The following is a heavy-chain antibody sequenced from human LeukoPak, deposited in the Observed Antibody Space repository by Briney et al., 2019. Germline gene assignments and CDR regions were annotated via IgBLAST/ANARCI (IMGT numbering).Heavy chain of an antibody. V-gene: IGHV1-2*02. CDR3: ARANFLYCSSTSCLFDY. D-gene: IGHD2-2*01. CDR2: INPNDGDT. J-gene: IGHJ4*02. Sequence: ASVKVSCKASGYTFTDYYMHWVRQAPGQGFEWMGWINPNDGDTYYAQKFQGRVTMTRDTSISTAHMEVSRLRSDDTAVYCCARANFLYCSSTSCLFDYWGQGTLVTVSS. CDR1: GYTFTDYY.